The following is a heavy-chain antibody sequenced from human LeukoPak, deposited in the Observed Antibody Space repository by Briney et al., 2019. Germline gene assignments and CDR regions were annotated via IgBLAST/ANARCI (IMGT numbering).Heavy chain of an antibody. Sequence: SETLSLTCTVSGGSLSSSYWSWVRQPAGKGPEWIGRLSPSGSTNYNPSLKGRVTMSADTSKNQFSLKLTSVTAADTAMYYCARDPNSALWGQGTLVTVSS. CDR3: ARDPNSAL. CDR1: GGSLSSSY. J-gene: IGHJ4*02. CDR2: LSPSGST. V-gene: IGHV4-4*07. D-gene: IGHD4-23*01.